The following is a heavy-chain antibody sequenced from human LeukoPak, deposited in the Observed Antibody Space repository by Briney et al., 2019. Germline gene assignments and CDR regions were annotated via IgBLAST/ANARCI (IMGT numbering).Heavy chain of an antibody. CDR2: INPNSGGT. Sequence: ASVKVSCKASGYTLTDYYMHWVRQAPGQGLEWMGRINPNSGGTNYAQKFQGRVTMTRDTSISTVYMELSRLRSDDTAVYYCARVGYYESSGYYEYWGQGTLVTVPS. J-gene: IGHJ4*02. CDR3: ARVGYYESSGYYEY. V-gene: IGHV1-2*06. D-gene: IGHD3-22*01. CDR1: GYTLTDYY.